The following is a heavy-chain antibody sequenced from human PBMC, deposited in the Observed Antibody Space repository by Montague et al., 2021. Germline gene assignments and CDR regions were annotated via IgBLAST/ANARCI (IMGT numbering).Heavy chain of an antibody. CDR1: GDSVSSNDAT. CDR2: TYYSAKCYN. D-gene: IGHD5-24*01. Sequence: CAISGDSVSSNDATWNLIRQSPSRGLEWLGRTYYSAKCYNDYAISVKSRITVNPDTSKNQFSLLLNSVTPEDTAVYYCARGWQKRFDPWGQGTLVTVSS. J-gene: IGHJ5*02. V-gene: IGHV6-1*01. CDR3: ARGWQKRFDP.